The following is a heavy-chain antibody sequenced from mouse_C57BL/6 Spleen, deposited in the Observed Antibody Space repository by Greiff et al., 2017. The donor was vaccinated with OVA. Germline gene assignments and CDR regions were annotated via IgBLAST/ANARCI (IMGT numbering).Heavy chain of an antibody. CDR2: LDPSDSYT. J-gene: IGHJ3*01. CDR3: ARRDYDYDRFAY. Sequence: QVQLKQPGAELVKPGASVKLSCKASGYTFTSYWMQWVKQRPGQGLEWIGELDPSDSYTNYNQKFKGKATLTVDTSSSTAYMQLSSLTSEDSAVYYCARRDYDYDRFAYWGQGTLVTVSA. CDR1: GYTFTSYW. V-gene: IGHV1-50*01. D-gene: IGHD2-4*01.